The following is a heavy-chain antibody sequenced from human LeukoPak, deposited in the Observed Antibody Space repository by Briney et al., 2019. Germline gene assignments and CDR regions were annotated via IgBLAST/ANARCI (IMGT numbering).Heavy chain of an antibody. CDR3: ARGPTTVFQISYYFDF. CDR1: GVSFSGYH. Sequence: PSETLSLTCAVHGVSFSGYHWNWIRQFPGKGLEWIGEINDRGLTNYNPSLESRVTIFADTSKKQFSLKLTSVTAADTAVYYCARGPTTVFQISYYFDFWGQGTLVTVSS. CDR2: INDRGLT. D-gene: IGHD4-17*01. J-gene: IGHJ4*02. V-gene: IGHV4-34*01.